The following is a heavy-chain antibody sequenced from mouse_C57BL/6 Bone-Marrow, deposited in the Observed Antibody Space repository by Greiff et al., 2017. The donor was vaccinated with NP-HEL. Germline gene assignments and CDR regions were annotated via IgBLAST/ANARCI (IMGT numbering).Heavy chain of an antibody. D-gene: IGHD2-3*01. Sequence: EVHLVESGPGMVKPSQSLSLTCTVTGYSITSGYDWHWIRHFPGNQLELMGYISYSGSPNYNPSLKSRISITHDTSKNHFFLKLNSVTTEDTATYYCARGWLIRGGFAYWGQGTLVTVSA. J-gene: IGHJ3*01. CDR2: ISYSGSP. CDR3: ARGWLIRGGFAY. CDR1: GYSITSGYD. V-gene: IGHV3-1*01.